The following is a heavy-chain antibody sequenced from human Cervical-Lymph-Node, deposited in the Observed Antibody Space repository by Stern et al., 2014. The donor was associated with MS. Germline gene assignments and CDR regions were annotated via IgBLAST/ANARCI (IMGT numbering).Heavy chain of an antibody. CDR1: GFTFSSYD. V-gene: IGHV3-30*18. CDR3: AKNPGGFTID. J-gene: IGHJ4*02. CDR2: ISYDGSNK. Sequence: VQLVESGGGVVQPGRSRRLSCAASGFTFSSYDLHWVRQGPGKGLELVASISYDGSNKYYADSVKGRFTISRDNSKNTLFLQMNSLRTEDTAVYYCAKNPGGFTIDWGQGTLVTVSS. D-gene: IGHD3-3*01.